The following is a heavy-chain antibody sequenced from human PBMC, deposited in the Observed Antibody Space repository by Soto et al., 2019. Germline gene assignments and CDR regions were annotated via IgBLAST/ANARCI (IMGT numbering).Heavy chain of an antibody. D-gene: IGHD2-2*01. CDR1: GYSFTSYW. CDR3: LIVVVPAAMRRDYYYYGMDV. Sequence: LGESLKISCKGSGYSFTSYWISWVRQMPGKGLEWMGRIDPSDSYTNYSPSFQGHVTISADKSISTAYLQWSSLKASDTAMYYCLIVVVPAAMRRDYYYYGMDVWGQGTTVTVS. CDR2: IDPSDSYT. J-gene: IGHJ6*02. V-gene: IGHV5-10-1*01.